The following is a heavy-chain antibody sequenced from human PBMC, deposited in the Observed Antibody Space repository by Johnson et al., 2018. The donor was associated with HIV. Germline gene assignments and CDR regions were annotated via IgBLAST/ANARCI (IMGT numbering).Heavy chain of an antibody. CDR2: ISGSGGST. CDR3: AKHPNYDFWSGYWNDAFDI. CDR1: GFTFSSYA. Sequence: VQLVESGGGLVQPGGSLRLSCAASGFTFSSYAMSWVRQAPGKGLEWVSAISGSGGSTYYADSVKGRFTISRNNSKNTLYLQMNSLRAEDTAVYYCAKHPNYDFWSGYWNDAFDIWGKGTMVTVSS. D-gene: IGHD3-3*01. V-gene: IGHV3-23*04. J-gene: IGHJ3*02.